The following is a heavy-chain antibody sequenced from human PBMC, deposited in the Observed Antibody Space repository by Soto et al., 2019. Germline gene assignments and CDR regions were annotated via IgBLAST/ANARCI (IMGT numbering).Heavy chain of an antibody. J-gene: IGHJ6*02. D-gene: IGHD5-12*01. Sequence: SETLSLTCAVYGGSFSGYYWSWIRQPPGKGLEWIGEINHSGSTNYNPSLKSRVTISVDTSKNQFSLKLSSVTAADTAVYYCARVGGYAPLNYYYGMDVWGQGTTVTVSS. CDR1: GGSFSGYY. CDR3: ARVGGYAPLNYYYGMDV. CDR2: INHSGST. V-gene: IGHV4-34*01.